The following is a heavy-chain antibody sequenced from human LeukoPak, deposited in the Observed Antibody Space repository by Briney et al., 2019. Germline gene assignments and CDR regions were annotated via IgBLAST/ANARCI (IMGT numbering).Heavy chain of an antibody. CDR3: ARAPTRTASDYYYYGMDV. J-gene: IGHJ6*02. V-gene: IGHV4-34*01. CDR2: INHSGST. Sequence: SETLSLTCAVYGGSFSGYYWSWIRQPPGKGLEWIGEINHSGSTNYNPSLKGRVTISVDTSKTQFSLKLSSVTAADTAVYYCARAPTRTASDYYYYGMDVWGQGTTVTVSS. D-gene: IGHD1-14*01. CDR1: GGSFSGYY.